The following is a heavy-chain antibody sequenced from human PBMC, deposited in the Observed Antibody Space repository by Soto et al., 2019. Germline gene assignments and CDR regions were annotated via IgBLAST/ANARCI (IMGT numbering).Heavy chain of an antibody. Sequence: QVQLVQSGAEVKKPGSSVKVSCKASGGSLSNYGISWVRQAPGQGLEWMGAIIPVFGTPNYAQKFQDRVTLTADDSTTTLYMEVRSLTSEDTAVYYCARGDATKIVVTPYYAMDVWGQGTTVTVSS. D-gene: IGHD3-22*01. J-gene: IGHJ6*02. V-gene: IGHV1-69*12. CDR3: ARGDATKIVVTPYYAMDV. CDR1: GGSLSNYG. CDR2: IIPVFGTP.